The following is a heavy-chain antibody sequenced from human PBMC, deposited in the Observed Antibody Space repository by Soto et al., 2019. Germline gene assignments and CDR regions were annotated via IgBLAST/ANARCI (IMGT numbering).Heavy chain of an antibody. CDR2: IWYDGSNK. V-gene: IGHV3-33*01. D-gene: IGHD5-12*01. J-gene: IGHJ6*02. CDR1: GFTFSSYG. CDR3: ARDLDIVAKSHYYGMDV. Sequence: QVQLVESGGGVVQPGRSLRLSCAASGFTFSSYGMHWVRQAPGKGLEWVAVIWYDGSNKYYADSVKGRFTISRDNSKNTLYLQMNSLRAEDTAVYYCARDLDIVAKSHYYGMDVWGQGTTVTVSS.